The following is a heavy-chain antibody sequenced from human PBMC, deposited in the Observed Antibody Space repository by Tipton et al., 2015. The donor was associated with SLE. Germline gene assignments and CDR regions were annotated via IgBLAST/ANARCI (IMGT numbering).Heavy chain of an antibody. CDR1: GFTFDDYA. V-gene: IGHV3-43D*04. CDR2: ISWDGGST. J-gene: IGHJ4*02. D-gene: IGHD3-22*01. CDR3: ARGDDSSGYYPPGFDY. Sequence: GSLRLSCAASGFTFDDYAMHWVRQAPGKGLEWVSLISWDGGSTYYADSLKGRFTIFRDNAKNTLYLQMNSLRAEDTAVYYCARGDDSSGYYPPGFDYWGQGTLVTVSS.